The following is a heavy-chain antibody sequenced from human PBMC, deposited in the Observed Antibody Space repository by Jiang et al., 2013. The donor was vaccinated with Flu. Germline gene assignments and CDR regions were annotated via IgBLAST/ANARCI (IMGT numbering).Heavy chain of an antibody. CDR1: GFTFSSYA. Sequence: QLLESGGGVVQPGRSLRLSCAASGFTFSSYAMSWVRQAPGKGLEWVSAISGSGGSTYYADSVKGRFTISRDNSKNTLYLQMNSLRAEDTAVYYCAKAQISWELPYFDYWGQGTLVTVSS. J-gene: IGHJ4*02. D-gene: IGHD1-26*01. CDR2: ISGSGGST. CDR3: AKAQISWELPYFDY. V-gene: IGHV3-23*01.